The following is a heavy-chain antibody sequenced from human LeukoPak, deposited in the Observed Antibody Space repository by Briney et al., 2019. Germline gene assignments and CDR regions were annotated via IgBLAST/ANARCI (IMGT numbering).Heavy chain of an antibody. CDR2: IYYSGST. Sequence: SETLSLTCTVSGGSISSSSYYWGWIRQPPGKGLEWIGSIYYSGSTYYNPSLKSRVTISVDTSKNQFSLKLSSVTAADTAVYYCARGRWLQLAIDYWGQGTLVTVSS. D-gene: IGHD5-24*01. V-gene: IGHV4-39*07. CDR3: ARGRWLQLAIDY. J-gene: IGHJ4*02. CDR1: GGSISSSSYY.